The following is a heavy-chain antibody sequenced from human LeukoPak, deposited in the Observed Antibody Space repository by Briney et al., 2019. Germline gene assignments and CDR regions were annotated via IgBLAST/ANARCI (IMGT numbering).Heavy chain of an antibody. CDR2: IRSKAYGGTT. D-gene: IGHD3-10*01. J-gene: IGHJ4*02. V-gene: IGHV3-49*04. CDR1: GFTFSSYA. CDR3: TRVDYYGSGSPHDY. Sequence: GGSLRLSCAASGFTFSSYAMSWVRQAPGKGLEWVGFIRSKAYGGTTEYAASVKGRFTISRDDSKSIAYLQMNSLKTEDTAVYYCTRVDYYGSGSPHDYWGQGTLVTVSS.